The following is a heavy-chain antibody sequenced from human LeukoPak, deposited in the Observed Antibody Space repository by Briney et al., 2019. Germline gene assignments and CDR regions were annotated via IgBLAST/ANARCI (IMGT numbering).Heavy chain of an antibody. V-gene: IGHV4-59*01. J-gene: IGHJ4*02. Sequence: SETLSLTCSVSGGPISSYCWSWIRQPPGKGLEWIGCIYHSGSTNYNPSLKSRVTLSIDTSKSQFSLKLSSVTAADTAVYYCASLDYSSGWYYFDFWGQGTLVTVSS. CDR1: GGPISSYC. CDR2: IYHSGST. D-gene: IGHD6-19*01. CDR3: ASLDYSSGWYYFDF.